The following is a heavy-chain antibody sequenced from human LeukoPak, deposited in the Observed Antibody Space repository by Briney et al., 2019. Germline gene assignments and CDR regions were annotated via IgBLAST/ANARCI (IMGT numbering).Heavy chain of an antibody. V-gene: IGHV4-4*07. J-gene: IGHJ4*02. CDR1: GGSISSYY. CDR3: ARGLRSGGWYRYAYYFDY. D-gene: IGHD6-19*01. CDR2: IYTSGTT. Sequence: SETLSLTCTVSGGSISSYYWSWIRQPAGKGLEWIGRIYTSGTTNYNPSLKSRVTISVDTSKNQFSLKLSSVTAADTAVYYCARGLRSGGWYRYAYYFDYWGQGTLVTVSS.